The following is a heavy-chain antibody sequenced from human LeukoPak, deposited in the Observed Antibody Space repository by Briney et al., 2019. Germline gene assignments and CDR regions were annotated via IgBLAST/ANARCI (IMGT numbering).Heavy chain of an antibody. D-gene: IGHD3-10*01. CDR1: GGSFSGYY. CDR3: TVVNYGSGSYPLGY. CDR2: IKNKPDGGTT. J-gene: IGHJ4*02. V-gene: IGHV3-15*01. Sequence: ETLSLTCAVYGGSFSGYYWSWLRQPPGKGLEWIGRIKNKPDGGTTDYAAPVQGRFTISRDDSKNTLYLQMNSLKAEDTAVYYCTVVNYGSGSYPLGYWGQGTLVTVSS.